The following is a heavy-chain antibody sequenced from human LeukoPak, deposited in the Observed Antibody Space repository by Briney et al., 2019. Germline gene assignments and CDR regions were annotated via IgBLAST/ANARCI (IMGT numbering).Heavy chain of an antibody. V-gene: IGHV3-30*18. CDR1: GFTFASYA. D-gene: IGHD6-19*01. Sequence: PGGSLILSCAGSGFTFASYAVHWVRQAPGKGLEWVALISDDGSNKNYADSVKGRFTISRDNSKNTLYLQMNSLKPEDTAVYYCAKDALGSSGWYGDYWGQGTPVTVSS. CDR2: ISDDGSNK. J-gene: IGHJ4*02. CDR3: AKDALGSSGWYGDY.